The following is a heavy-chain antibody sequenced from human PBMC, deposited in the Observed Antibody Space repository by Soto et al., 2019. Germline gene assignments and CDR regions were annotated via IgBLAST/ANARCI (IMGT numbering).Heavy chain of an antibody. CDR2: IIPIFGTA. D-gene: IGHD3-10*01. Sequence: ASVKVSCKASGGTFSSYAISWVRQAPGQGLEWMGGIIPIFGTANYAQKFQGRVTITADESTSTAYMELSSLRSEDTAVYYCARADKYYGSGPVDYWGQGTLVTVSS. V-gene: IGHV1-69*13. J-gene: IGHJ4*02. CDR1: GGTFSSYA. CDR3: ARADKYYGSGPVDY.